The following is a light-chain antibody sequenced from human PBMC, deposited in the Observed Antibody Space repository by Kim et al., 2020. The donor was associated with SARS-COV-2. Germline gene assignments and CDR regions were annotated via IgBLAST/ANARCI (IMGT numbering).Light chain of an antibody. Sequence: ETVMTQSPATLSVSPGERATLSCRASQSVSNNLAWYQQKPGQAPRLIIYGASTRATGIPARFSGSGSGTEFTLIITSLQSEDFAVYYCQQYNNWPPITFGQGTRLEIK. J-gene: IGKJ5*01. CDR2: GAS. CDR3: QQYNNWPPIT. V-gene: IGKV3-15*01. CDR1: QSVSNN.